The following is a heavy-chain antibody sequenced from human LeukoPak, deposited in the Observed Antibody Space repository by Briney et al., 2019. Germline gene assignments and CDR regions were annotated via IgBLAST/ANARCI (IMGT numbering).Heavy chain of an antibody. CDR3: SKKGQNEDYGKPG. D-gene: IGHD4-17*01. V-gene: IGHV3-23*01. J-gene: IGHJ4*02. Sequence: GGSLRLSCAASGFTFSSYDMYWVRQAPGKGLECVSSISRSGGSTYYADSVKGRFTISRDNSKNTLYLQMSSLRADDTAVYYCSKKGQNEDYGKPGWGQGTLVTVSS. CDR2: ISRSGGST. CDR1: GFTFSSYD.